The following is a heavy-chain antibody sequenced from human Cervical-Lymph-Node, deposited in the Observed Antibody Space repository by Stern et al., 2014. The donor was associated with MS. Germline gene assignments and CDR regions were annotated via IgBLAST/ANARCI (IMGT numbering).Heavy chain of an antibody. CDR2: IKEDGSET. V-gene: IGHV3-7*01. J-gene: IGHJ5*02. Sequence: VQLVESGGGLVQPGGSLRLSCAASGFTFSSYWMNWVRQAPGKGLEWVANIKEDGSETYHVDSVKGRFTISRDNAKKSMYLHMNSLRAEDTAVYYCARGSDAWGQGTLVTVSS. CDR1: GFTFSSYW. CDR3: ARGSDA.